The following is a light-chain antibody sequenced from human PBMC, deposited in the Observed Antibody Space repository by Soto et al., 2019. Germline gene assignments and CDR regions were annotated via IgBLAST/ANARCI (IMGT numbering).Light chain of an antibody. J-gene: IGLJ1*01. CDR2: DNY. Sequence: QSVLTQPPSVSAAPGQKVTISCSGSSSNIGDNYVSWYQQLPGTAPKLLIYDNYKRPSGIPDRFSGSKSGTAATLGITGLQTGDEADYYGGTWDNSLSAYVFGTGTKLTV. CDR3: GTWDNSLSAYV. CDR1: SSNIGDNY. V-gene: IGLV1-51*01.